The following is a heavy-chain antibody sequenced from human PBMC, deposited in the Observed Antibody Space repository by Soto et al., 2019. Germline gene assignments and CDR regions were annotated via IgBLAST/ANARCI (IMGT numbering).Heavy chain of an antibody. CDR3: ARTRMEWALYFDN. J-gene: IGHJ4*02. D-gene: IGHD3-3*01. Sequence: SGGSLRLSCEASGFSFSDSGMNWVRRAPGKRLEWISYISSSSRTIYYAASVEGRFTISRDNVRNSVHLQMNSLRGEDTGVYYCARTRMEWALYFDNWGLGTLVTVSS. CDR2: ISSSSRTI. CDR1: GFSFSDSG. V-gene: IGHV3-48*01.